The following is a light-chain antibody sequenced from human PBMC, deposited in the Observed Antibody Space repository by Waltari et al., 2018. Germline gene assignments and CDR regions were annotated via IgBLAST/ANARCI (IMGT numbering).Light chain of an antibody. V-gene: IGLV2-14*03. CDR1: SSDVGGYNY. CDR2: DVS. Sequence: QSALTQPASVSGSPGQSITISCTGTSSDVGGYNYVSWYQQHPGKAPKLMINDVSNRPPGGSKRFPVSKSGNTASLTISGLQAEDEADYYCSSYTSSSTLDVFGTGTKVTVL. CDR3: SSYTSSSTLDV. J-gene: IGLJ1*01.